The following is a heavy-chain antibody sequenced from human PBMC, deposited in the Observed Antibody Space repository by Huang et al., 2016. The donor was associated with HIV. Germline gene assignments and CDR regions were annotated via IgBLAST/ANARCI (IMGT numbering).Heavy chain of an antibody. J-gene: IGHJ4*02. CDR1: GFSLTSSGGA. CDR3: VHRLRYGKWYVDY. Sequence: QITLKESGPTLVKPTQTLTLTCTFSGFSLTSSGGAVGWIRQPPGTALGWLALIYWDNEERFSPSLKTRLTITKDTPKNEVVLTMTNMDPVDTATYYCVHRLRYGKWYVDYWGQGVLVTVSS. D-gene: IGHD6-13*01. CDR2: IYWDNEE. V-gene: IGHV2-5*02.